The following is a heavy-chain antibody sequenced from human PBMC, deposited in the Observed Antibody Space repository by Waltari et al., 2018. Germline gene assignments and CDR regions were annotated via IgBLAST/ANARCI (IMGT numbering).Heavy chain of an antibody. CDR2: IYWNDDK. D-gene: IGHD2-2*03. Sequence: QITLKESGPAVVKPTQALALPCTFSGISPSNGLGVSWFRQPPGKGLEWLALIYWNDDKRYSPSLKNRLTITKDTSRNQVVLTMTNMDPVDTATYFCAHDGLDSKGFDYWGQGMLVTVSS. CDR1: GISPSNGLG. CDR3: AHDGLDSKGFDY. J-gene: IGHJ4*02. V-gene: IGHV2-5*01.